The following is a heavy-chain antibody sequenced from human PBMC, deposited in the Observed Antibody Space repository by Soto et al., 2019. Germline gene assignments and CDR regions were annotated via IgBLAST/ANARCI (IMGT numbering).Heavy chain of an antibody. D-gene: IGHD6-19*01. CDR3: ARNWQWLGINWFDP. J-gene: IGHJ5*02. CDR2: INAGNGNT. V-gene: IGHV1-3*01. CDR1: GYTSTSYA. Sequence: ASVKVSCKASGYTSTSYAMHWVRQAPGQRLEWMGWINAGNGNTKYSQKFQGRVTITRDTSASTAYMELSSLRSEDTAVYYCARNWQWLGINWFDPWGQGTLVTVSS.